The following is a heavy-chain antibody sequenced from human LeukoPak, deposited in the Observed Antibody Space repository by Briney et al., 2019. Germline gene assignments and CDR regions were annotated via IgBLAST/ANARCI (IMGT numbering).Heavy chain of an antibody. V-gene: IGHV3-21*01. CDR3: ARSDDYGDYLVDY. CDR1: GFTFSSYA. CDR2: ITSSSGYI. J-gene: IGHJ4*02. Sequence: KPGGSLRLSCAASGFTFSSYAMNWVRQAPGKGLEWVSSITSSSGYIYYADSMKGRFTTSRDNAKNSLYLRMNSLRAEDTAVYYCARSDDYGDYLVDYWGQGTLVTVSS. D-gene: IGHD4-17*01.